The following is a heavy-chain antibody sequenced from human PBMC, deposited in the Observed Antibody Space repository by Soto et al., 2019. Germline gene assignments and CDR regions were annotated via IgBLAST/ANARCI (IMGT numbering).Heavy chain of an antibody. D-gene: IGHD4-17*01. V-gene: IGHV1-69*13. CDR2: IIPIFGTA. CDR3: ARFDYGDFISWYYGMDV. Sequence: GASVKVSCKASGGTFSSYAISWVRQAPGQGLEWMGGIIPIFGTANYAQKFQGRVTITADESTSTAYMELSSLRSEDTAVYYCARFDYGDFISWYYGMDVWGQGTTVTVSS. J-gene: IGHJ6*02. CDR1: GGTFSSYA.